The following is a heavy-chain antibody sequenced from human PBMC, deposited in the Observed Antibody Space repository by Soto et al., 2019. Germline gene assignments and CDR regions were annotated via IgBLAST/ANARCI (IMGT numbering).Heavy chain of an antibody. V-gene: IGHV1-18*01. CDR3: ARDLDGSGAYYTDF. J-gene: IGHJ4*02. Sequence: GASVKVSCKASGYTFSNYGITWVRQAPGQGLEWMGWISAYKTNIKYAQKFQGRVTLTTDTSTSTAYMELRSLRSDDTAIYYCARDLDGSGAYYTDFWGQGTLVTVPS. CDR2: ISAYKTNI. CDR1: GYTFSNYG. D-gene: IGHD3-10*01.